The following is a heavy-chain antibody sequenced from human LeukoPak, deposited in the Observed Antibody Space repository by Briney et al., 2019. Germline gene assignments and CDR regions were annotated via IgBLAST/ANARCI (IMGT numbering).Heavy chain of an antibody. V-gene: IGHV4-39*01. Sequence: SETLSLTCTVSGGSISSSSYYWDWIRQPPGKGLEWIGSIYYSGSTYYNPSLKSRVTISVDTSQNQFSLKLSSVTAADTAVYYCARHIVVVPAAMGWFDPWGQGTLVTVSS. CDR3: ARHIVVVPAAMGWFDP. D-gene: IGHD2-2*01. CDR2: IYYSGST. CDR1: GGSISSSSYY. J-gene: IGHJ5*02.